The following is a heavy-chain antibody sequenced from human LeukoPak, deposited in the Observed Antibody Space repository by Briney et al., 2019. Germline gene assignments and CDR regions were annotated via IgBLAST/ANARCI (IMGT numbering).Heavy chain of an antibody. V-gene: IGHV4-30-4*08. Sequence: PSQTLSLTCTVSGGSISSGDYYWSWIRQPPGKGLEWIGYIYYSGSTYYNPSLKSRVTISVDTSKNQFSLKLSSVTAADTAVYYCARATGYCTNGVCYGSGPDYWGQGTLVTVSS. J-gene: IGHJ4*02. CDR3: ARATGYCTNGVCYGSGPDY. CDR1: GGSISSGDYY. CDR2: IYYSGST. D-gene: IGHD2-8*01.